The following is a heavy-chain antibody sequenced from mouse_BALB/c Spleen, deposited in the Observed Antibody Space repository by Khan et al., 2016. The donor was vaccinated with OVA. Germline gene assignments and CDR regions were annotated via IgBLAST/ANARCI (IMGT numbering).Heavy chain of an antibody. D-gene: IGHD2-3*01. Sequence: QVQLKESGPGLVAPSQSLSITCTISGFSLTNYGVHWVRQPPGKGLEWLVGIWSDGSTTSNSAHKSRLSISKDNSKTHVFLKLISLQTDDTTVYFCARLPFYHYDIMDFWGQGTSVTVSS. CDR2: IWSDGST. CDR3: ARLPFYHYDIMDF. CDR1: GFSLTNYG. V-gene: IGHV2-6-1*01. J-gene: IGHJ4*01.